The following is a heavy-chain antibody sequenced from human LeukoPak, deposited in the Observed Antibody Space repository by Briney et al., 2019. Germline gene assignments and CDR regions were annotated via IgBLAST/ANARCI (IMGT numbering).Heavy chain of an antibody. J-gene: IGHJ4*02. CDR1: GFTFDDYA. CDR3: ARDRTYGMTATFDY. V-gene: IGHV3-43D*03. CDR2: ISWDGGST. D-gene: IGHD5-18*01. Sequence: GGSLRLSCAASGFTFDDYAMHWVRQAPGKGLEWVSLISWDGGSTYYADSVKGRFTISRDNSKNTLYLQMNSLRAEDTAVYYCARDRTYGMTATFDYWGQGTLVTVSS.